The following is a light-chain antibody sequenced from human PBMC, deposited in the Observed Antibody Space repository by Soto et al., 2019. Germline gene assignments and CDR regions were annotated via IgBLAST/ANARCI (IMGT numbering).Light chain of an antibody. V-gene: IGKV3-15*01. CDR1: QSVGGF. J-gene: IGKJ5*01. CDR3: QQYNNWPPIT. CDR2: GAS. Sequence: EIVLTQSPGTLSLSPGERATLSCRASQSVGGFLAWYQQKPGQAPRLLIYGASTRATGIPARFSGSGSGTEFTLTISNLQSEDFAVYYCQQYNNWPPITFGQGTRLEIK.